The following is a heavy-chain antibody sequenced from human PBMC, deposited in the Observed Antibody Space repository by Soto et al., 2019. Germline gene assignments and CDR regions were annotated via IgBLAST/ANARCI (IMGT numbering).Heavy chain of an antibody. V-gene: IGHV3-74*01. CDR3: ASWFRFAYYYSFMDV. J-gene: IGHJ6*03. Sequence: GSLRLSCAASGFTFSRYWMHWVGQAPGKGLVWVSRINSDGSTTNYADSVKGRFTISRDNAKNTLYLQMNSLRAEDTAVYYCASWFRFAYYYSFMDVWSKGTSVTVSS. CDR2: INSDGSTT. CDR1: GFTFSRYW. D-gene: IGHD3-16*01.